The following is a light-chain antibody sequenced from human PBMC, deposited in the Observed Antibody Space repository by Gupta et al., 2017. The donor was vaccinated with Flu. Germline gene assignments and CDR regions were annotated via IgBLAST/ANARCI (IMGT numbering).Light chain of an antibody. CDR2: LNSDGSH. J-gene: IGLJ2*01. V-gene: IGLV4-69*01. CDR1: SGHSSYA. Sequence: QPVLTQSPSASASLGDSVKLTCTLSSGHSSYAIAWHQQQPEKGPRFLMRLNSDGSHSKGDGIPDRFLGFSSGAERYLIISSLQSEDEADYHCQTWGIGSVVFGGGTKLTVL. CDR3: QTWGIGSVV.